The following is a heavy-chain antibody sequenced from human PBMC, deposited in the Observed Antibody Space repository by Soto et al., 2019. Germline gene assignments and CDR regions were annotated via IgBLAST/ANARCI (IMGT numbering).Heavy chain of an antibody. Sequence: QVQLQESGPGLVRPSQTLSLTCTVSGDSISSADYYWSWIRQTPGKGLEWIGHIFYVGTTYYNPSFKSRLTISVDTSKTHFSLRLPSVTAADTAVYYCARDLWVEPELYYYGMDVWGQGTTVTVSS. J-gene: IGHJ6*02. V-gene: IGHV4-30-4*01. D-gene: IGHD1-1*01. CDR1: GDSISSADYY. CDR2: IFYVGTT. CDR3: ARDLWVEPELYYYGMDV.